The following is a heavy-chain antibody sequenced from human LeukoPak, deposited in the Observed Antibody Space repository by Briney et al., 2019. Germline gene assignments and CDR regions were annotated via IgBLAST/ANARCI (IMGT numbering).Heavy chain of an antibody. CDR1: GFTFSSYA. CDR3: AKDYSATDY. CDR2: ISDSGGGT. D-gene: IGHD2-15*01. J-gene: IGHJ4*02. V-gene: IGHV3-23*01. Sequence: PRGCLRLSCAPSGFTFSSYAMSWVRQAPRKGLEWVSAISDSGGGTYYADSVKGRFTISRDNSKNTLDLQMNSLRAEETSVYYCAKDYSATDYWGQGTLVTVSS.